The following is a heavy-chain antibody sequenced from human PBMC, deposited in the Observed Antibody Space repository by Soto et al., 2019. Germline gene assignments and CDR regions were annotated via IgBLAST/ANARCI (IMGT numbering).Heavy chain of an antibody. Sequence: SSETLSLTCTVSGGSISSDDYYWGWVRQPPGKGLEWIANIYYGGSTYYNPSLKSRATISADTSKNQFSLRLRSVTAADTAVFCCARLLRGTNRNFFEFWGQGMLVTVSS. CDR2: IYYGGST. CDR1: GGSISSDDYY. J-gene: IGHJ4*02. CDR3: ARLLRGTNRNFFEF. V-gene: IGHV4-39*01.